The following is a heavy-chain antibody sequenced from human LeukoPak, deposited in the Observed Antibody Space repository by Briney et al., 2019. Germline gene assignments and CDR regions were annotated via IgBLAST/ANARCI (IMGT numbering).Heavy chain of an antibody. Sequence: SVKVSCKASGGTFSSYAISWVRQAPGQGLEWMGGIIPIFGTANYAQKFQSRVTITADESTRTAYMELNSLRSEDTAVYYCARDHALYCSSTSCYRYYYYGMDVWGKGTTVTVSS. V-gene: IGHV1-69*13. J-gene: IGHJ6*04. CDR1: GGTFSSYA. CDR2: IIPIFGTA. D-gene: IGHD2-2*01. CDR3: ARDHALYCSSTSCYRYYYYGMDV.